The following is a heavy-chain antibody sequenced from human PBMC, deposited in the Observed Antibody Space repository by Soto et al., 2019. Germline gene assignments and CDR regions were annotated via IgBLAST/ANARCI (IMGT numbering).Heavy chain of an antibody. CDR3: ATAGGQRQLDY. D-gene: IGHD2-2*01. V-gene: IGHV3-15*07. J-gene: IGHJ4*02. CDR1: GFTFSNAW. CDR2: IKSKTDGGTK. Sequence: EVQLVESGGGLVKPGGSLRLSCAGSGFTFSNAWMNWVRQAPGKGLEWVGRIKSKTDGGTKDYAAPVKGRFTNSRDDSKNTLDLQMNSPNSEDTAVYYCATAGGQRQLDYWGQGTLVTVSS.